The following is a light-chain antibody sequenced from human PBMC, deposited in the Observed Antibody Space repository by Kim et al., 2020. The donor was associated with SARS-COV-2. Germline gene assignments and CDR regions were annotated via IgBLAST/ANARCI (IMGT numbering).Light chain of an antibody. V-gene: IGKV3-15*01. CDR1: QSVSTY. J-gene: IGKJ1*01. CDR3: QQYKCWAET. Sequence: EIVMTQSPATLSVSPGERATLSCRASQSVSTYLAWYQQKVGQAPRLLIYGASTRATGIPARFSGSGSGTGFTLTISSLQSEDFAVYYCQQYKCWAETFGQGTKVDIK. CDR2: GAS.